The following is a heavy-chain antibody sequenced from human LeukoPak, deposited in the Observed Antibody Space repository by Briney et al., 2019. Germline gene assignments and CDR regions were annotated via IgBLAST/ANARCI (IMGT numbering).Heavy chain of an antibody. CDR2: ISGSGGST. V-gene: IGHV3-23*01. J-gene: IGHJ4*02. CDR1: GFTFSSYA. D-gene: IGHD2-15*01. Sequence: PGGSLRLSCAASGFTFSSYAMSWVRRAPGKGLEWVSGISGSGGSTYYADSVKSRFTISRDNSKNTLYLQMNSLRAEDTGVYYCAKEGYCSGGDWYTYFDYWGQGSLVTVSS. CDR3: AKEGYCSGGDWYTYFDY.